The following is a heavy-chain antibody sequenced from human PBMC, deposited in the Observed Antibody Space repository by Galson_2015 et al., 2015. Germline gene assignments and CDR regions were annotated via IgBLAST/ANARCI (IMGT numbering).Heavy chain of an antibody. V-gene: IGHV4-31*03. J-gene: IGHJ4*02. Sequence: TLSLTCTVSGGSISSGGYYWSWIRQHPGKGLEWIGYIYYNGSTYYNPSLKSRVTISVDTSKNQFSLKLSSVTAADTAVYYCARETRGGSGYWYYFDYWGQGTLVTVSS. CDR3: ARETRGGSGYWYYFDY. D-gene: IGHD3-22*01. CDR2: IYYNGST. CDR1: GGSISSGGYY.